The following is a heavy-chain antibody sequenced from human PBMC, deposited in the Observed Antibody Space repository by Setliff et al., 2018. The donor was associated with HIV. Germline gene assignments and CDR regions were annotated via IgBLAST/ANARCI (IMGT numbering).Heavy chain of an antibody. CDR2: IYYSGST. V-gene: IGHV4-31*03. Sequence: SETLSLTCTVSGGSISSGGYYWNWIRQHPGKGLEWIGYIYYSGSTYYNPSLKSRITISLDTSKNQFSLKLSSVTAADTAVYYCARGIAAAGGYFDYWGPGTLVTVSS. J-gene: IGHJ4*02. CDR3: ARGIAAAGGYFDY. CDR1: GGSISSGGYY. D-gene: IGHD6-13*01.